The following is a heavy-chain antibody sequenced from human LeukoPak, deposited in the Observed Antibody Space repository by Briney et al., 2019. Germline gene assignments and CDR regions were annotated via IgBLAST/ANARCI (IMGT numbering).Heavy chain of an antibody. CDR1: GYTFTGYY. V-gene: IGHV1-2*02. CDR3: ARGSLLRYFDWLLSPPDY. CDR2: INPNSGGT. D-gene: IGHD3-9*01. Sequence: ASVKVSCKASGYTFTGYYMHWVRQAPGQGLEWMGWINPNSGGTNYAQKFQGRVTMTRNTSISTAYMELSSLRSEDTAVYYCARGSLLRYFDWLLSPPDYWGQGTLVTVSS. J-gene: IGHJ4*02.